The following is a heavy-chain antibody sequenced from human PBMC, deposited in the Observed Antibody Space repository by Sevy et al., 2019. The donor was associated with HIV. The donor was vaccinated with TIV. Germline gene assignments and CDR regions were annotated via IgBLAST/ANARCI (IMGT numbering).Heavy chain of an antibody. V-gene: IGHV4-39*01. J-gene: IGHJ4*02. CDR3: ARQKPFSGYSSSWLPKKHYFDY. CDR2: IYYSGST. Sequence: SETLSLTCTVSGGSISSSSYYWGWIRQPPGKGLEWIGSIYYSGSTYYNPSLKSRVTISVDTSKNQFSLKLSSVTAADTAVYYCARQKPFSGYSSSWLPKKHYFDYWGQGTLVTVSS. CDR1: GGSISSSSYY. D-gene: IGHD6-13*01.